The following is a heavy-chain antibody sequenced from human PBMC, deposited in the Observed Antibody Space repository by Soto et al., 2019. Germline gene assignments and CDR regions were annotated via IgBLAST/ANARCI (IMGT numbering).Heavy chain of an antibody. D-gene: IGHD2-21*02. CDR3: ARGGVFCGGDCYKGGIDY. CDR1: GFTFRPYT. CDR2: ISYDGNDK. J-gene: IGHJ4*02. Sequence: QVQLVESGGGVVQPGSSLSISCAASGFTFRPYTMHWVRQAPGTGLEWVAVISYDGNDKFYGDSVKGRFSISRDNSKNTLYMQMNSLRAEDTAVYYWARGGVFCGGDCYKGGIDYWCQGTMVTVSS. V-gene: IGHV3-30-3*01.